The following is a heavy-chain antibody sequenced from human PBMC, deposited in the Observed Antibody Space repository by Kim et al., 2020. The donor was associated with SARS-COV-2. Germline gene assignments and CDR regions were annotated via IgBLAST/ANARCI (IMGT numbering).Heavy chain of an antibody. Sequence: SVKVSCKASGGTFSSYAISWVRQAPGQGLEWMGGIIPIFGTANYAQKFQGSVTITADESTSTAYMELSSLRSEDTAVYYCARPYQDCGGDCYEWGQGTLVTVSS. CDR3: ARPYQDCGGDCYE. D-gene: IGHD2-21*01. CDR1: GGTFSSYA. V-gene: IGHV1-69*13. J-gene: IGHJ4*02. CDR2: IIPIFGTA.